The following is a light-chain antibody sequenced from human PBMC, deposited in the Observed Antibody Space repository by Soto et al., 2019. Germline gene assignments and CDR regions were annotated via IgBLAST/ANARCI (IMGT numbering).Light chain of an antibody. J-gene: IGKJ3*01. CDR1: RSISNY. V-gene: IGKV1-39*01. Sequence: DIQMTQSPSSLSASVGDTVTIACRASRSISNYLNWYQQKPGRAPNLLISGASTLQRGVPSRFSGSGSGTTFPLTLTSLQPDDFAIYFCQQSYTAPFTFGPGTKVEI. CDR3: QQSYTAPFT. CDR2: GAS.